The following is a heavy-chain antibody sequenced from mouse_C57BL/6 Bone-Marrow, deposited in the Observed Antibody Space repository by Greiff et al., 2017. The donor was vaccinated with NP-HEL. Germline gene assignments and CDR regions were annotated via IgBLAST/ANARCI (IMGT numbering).Heavy chain of an antibody. J-gene: IGHJ1*03. CDR1: GFSLTSYG. V-gene: IGHV2-9*01. CDR3: AKQGERSSYWYFDV. Sequence: VQLQESGPGLVAPSQSLSITCTVSGFSLTSYGVDWVRQPPGKGLEWLGVIWGGGSTNYNSALMSRLSISKDNSKSQVFLKMNSRQTDDTAMYYCAKQGERSSYWYFDVWGTGTTVTVSS. CDR2: IWGGGST. D-gene: IGHD1-1*01.